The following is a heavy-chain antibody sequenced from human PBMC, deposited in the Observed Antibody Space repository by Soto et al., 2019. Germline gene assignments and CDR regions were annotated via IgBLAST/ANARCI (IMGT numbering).Heavy chain of an antibody. CDR2: VSNTATT. D-gene: IGHD3-9*01. J-gene: IGHJ4*02. Sequence: SESLSRPSIHFGTPNIIFCWDRMWQPPRGGLKSLGYVSNTATTTYNPSFKYRVTISVDASKSQFYLKLRSVTAADTAVYYCARGMAEEQIFYYFDYWGQGALVTVSS. CDR3: ARGMAEEQIFYYFDY. CDR1: GTPNIIFC. V-gene: IGHV4-59*01.